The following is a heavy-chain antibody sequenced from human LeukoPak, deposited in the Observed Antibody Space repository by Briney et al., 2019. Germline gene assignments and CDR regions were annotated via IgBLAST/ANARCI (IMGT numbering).Heavy chain of an antibody. V-gene: IGHV3-33*01. D-gene: IGHD1-26*01. Sequence: GRSLRLSCAAYGFIFRNYGMHWVRQAPGKGLEWVAVIWYDGDDKHYADSVKGRFTISRDNSKKTLFLQMDSLRAEDMAVYYCARSYSPGLYYLDHWGQGTLVTVSS. CDR3: ARSYSPGLYYLDH. J-gene: IGHJ4*02. CDR1: GFIFRNYG. CDR2: IWYDGDDK.